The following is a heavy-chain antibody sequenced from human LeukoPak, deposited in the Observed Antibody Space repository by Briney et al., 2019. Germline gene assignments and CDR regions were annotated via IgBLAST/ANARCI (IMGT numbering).Heavy chain of an antibody. D-gene: IGHD6-19*01. CDR1: GFTFTSYA. CDR3: ARDPDSSGWYRFDY. Sequence: GSLRLSCAASGFTFTSYAMHWDRQAPGKGLEWVAIISSDRLNTYYADSVKGRFTISRDNSMNTLYLQMNSLRAEDTAVYFCARDPDSSGWYRFDYWGQGTLVTVSS. J-gene: IGHJ4*02. CDR2: ISSDRLNT. V-gene: IGHV3-30*01.